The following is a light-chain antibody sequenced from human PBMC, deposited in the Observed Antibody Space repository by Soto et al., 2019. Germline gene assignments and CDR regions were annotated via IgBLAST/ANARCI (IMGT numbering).Light chain of an antibody. CDR3: SSYTSSTLFV. CDR1: SSDVGSYNY. J-gene: IGLJ1*01. Sequence: QAASMSGSPGQSITISCTGTSSDVGSYNYVSWYQQHPGKAPKLMIYEVTTRPSGVSNRFSGSKSGNTASLTISGLQAEDEADYYCSSYTSSTLFVFGTGTKLTVL. CDR2: EVT. V-gene: IGLV2-14*01.